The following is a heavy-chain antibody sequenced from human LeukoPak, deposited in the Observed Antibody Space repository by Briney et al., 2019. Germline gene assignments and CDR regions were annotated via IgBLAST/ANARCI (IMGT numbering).Heavy chain of an antibody. J-gene: IGHJ4*02. Sequence: QPGGSLRLSCSASGFTFSTYAMHGVRQAPGKGLEWVANIKQDGSEKYYVDSVKGRFTISRDNAKNSLYLQMNSLRAEDTAVYYCARDEPNLYSGSLGWGQGTLVTVSS. V-gene: IGHV3-7*04. CDR3: ARDEPNLYSGSLG. D-gene: IGHD1-26*01. CDR2: IKQDGSEK. CDR1: GFTFSTYA.